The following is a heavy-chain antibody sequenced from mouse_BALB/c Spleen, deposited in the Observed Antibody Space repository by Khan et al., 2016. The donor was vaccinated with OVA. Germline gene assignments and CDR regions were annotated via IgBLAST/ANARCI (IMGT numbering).Heavy chain of an antibody. CDR3: RRETVVDIYWYFDV. Sequence: EVELVESGGGSVQPGGSLRLSCATSGFTFTDYYMSWVRQPPGKALEWLGFIRNKANGYTTEYSASVKGRFTISKDNSQSVLYLQMNTLRAEDSATYYCRRETVVDIYWYFDVWGAGTTVTVSS. CDR1: GFTFTDYY. D-gene: IGHD1-1*01. J-gene: IGHJ1*01. V-gene: IGHV7-3*02. CDR2: IRNKANGYTT.